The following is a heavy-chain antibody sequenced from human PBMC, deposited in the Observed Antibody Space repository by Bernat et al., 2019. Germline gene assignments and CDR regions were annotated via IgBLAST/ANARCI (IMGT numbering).Heavy chain of an antibody. CDR2: ISRVGTDK. CDR3: ARDITGSSGSRDY. V-gene: IGHV3-30*03. CDR1: GFTFSSYG. J-gene: IGHJ4*02. D-gene: IGHD6-19*01. Sequence: QVQLVESGGGVVQPGWSLRLSCAASGFTFSSYGMHWVRQAPGKGLEWVAAISRVGTDKYYADSVKGRFTISRDNAKNSLYLQMNSLRDEDTAVYYCARDITGSSGSRDYWGQGTLVTVSS.